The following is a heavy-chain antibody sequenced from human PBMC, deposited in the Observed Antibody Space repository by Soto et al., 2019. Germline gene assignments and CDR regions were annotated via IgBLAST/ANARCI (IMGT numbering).Heavy chain of an antibody. J-gene: IGHJ3*02. D-gene: IGHD2-8*01. CDR2: TYYKSKWYN. V-gene: IGHV6-1*01. CDR3: ARNSLSGSGVFAI. Sequence: SQTLSLTCAISGDSVSTNSVGWNWIRQSPSRGLEWLGRTYYKSKWYNDYAPSVKSRITINPDTSKNQFSLQLNSVTPEDTAVYYCARNSLSGSGVFAIWGQGTMVTVSS. CDR1: GDSVSTNSVG.